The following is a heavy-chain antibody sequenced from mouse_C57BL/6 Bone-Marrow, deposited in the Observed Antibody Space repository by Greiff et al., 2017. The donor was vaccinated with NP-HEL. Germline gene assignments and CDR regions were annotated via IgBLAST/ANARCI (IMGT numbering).Heavy chain of an antibody. J-gene: IGHJ2*01. CDR2: IHPNSGST. CDR3: ARRYYAYFDY. D-gene: IGHD1-1*01. Sequence: VQLQQPGAELVKPGASVKLSCKASGYTFTSYWMHWVKQRPGHGLEWIGMIHPNSGSTNYNEKVKSKATLTVDKSSSTAYMQLSSLTSEDSAVYYCARRYYAYFDYWGQGTTLTVSS. V-gene: IGHV1-64*01. CDR1: GYTFTSYW.